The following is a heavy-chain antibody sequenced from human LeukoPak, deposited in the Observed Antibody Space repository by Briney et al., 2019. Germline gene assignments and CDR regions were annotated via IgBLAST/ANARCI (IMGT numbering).Heavy chain of an antibody. V-gene: IGHV4-31*03. CDR3: ARVYGGIRFDY. D-gene: IGHD4-23*01. Sequence: SQTLSLTCTGSGGSISSGGYYWSWIRQHPGKGLEWIGYIYHNGGTYYNPSLKSRVTISEDTSKNQFSLRLSSVTAADTAVYYCARVYGGIRFDYWGQGTLVTVSS. CDR2: IYHNGGT. J-gene: IGHJ4*02. CDR1: GGSISSGGYY.